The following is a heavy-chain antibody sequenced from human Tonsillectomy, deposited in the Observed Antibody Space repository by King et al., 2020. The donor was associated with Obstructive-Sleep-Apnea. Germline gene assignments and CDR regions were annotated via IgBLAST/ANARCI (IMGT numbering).Heavy chain of an antibody. CDR1: GFTFSSYW. CDR2: INSDGSST. D-gene: IGHD3-10*01. CDR3: ASVFGSDYYYYYGMDV. J-gene: IGHJ6*02. V-gene: IGHV3-74*01. Sequence: VQLVESGGGLVQPGGSLRLSCAASGFTFSSYWMHWVRQAPGKGLVWVSRINSDGSSTSYADSVKGRFTISRDNAKNTLYLQMNSLRAEDTAVYYCASVFGSDYYYYYGMDVWGHGTTVTVSS.